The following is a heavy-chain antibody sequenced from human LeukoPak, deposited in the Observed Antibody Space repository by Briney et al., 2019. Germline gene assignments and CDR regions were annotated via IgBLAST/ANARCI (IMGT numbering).Heavy chain of an antibody. CDR1: GGSFSGYY. V-gene: IGHV4-34*01. D-gene: IGHD3-22*01. CDR3: ARVSPSYYYDSSGYYYFDY. CDR2: INHSGST. J-gene: IGHJ4*02. Sequence: PSETLSLTCAVYGGSFSGYYWSWIRQPPGKGLERIGEINHSGSTNYNPSLESRVTISVDTSKNQFSLKLSSVTAADTAVYYCARVSPSYYYDSSGYYYFDYWGQGTLVTVSS.